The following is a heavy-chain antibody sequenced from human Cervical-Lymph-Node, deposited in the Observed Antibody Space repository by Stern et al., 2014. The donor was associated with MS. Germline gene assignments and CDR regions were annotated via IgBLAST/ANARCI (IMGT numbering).Heavy chain of an antibody. V-gene: IGHV5-51*03. CDR3: AKTLSGGSRYFDL. CDR2: IYPGDSDT. CDR1: GYSFSNFW. D-gene: IGHD3-16*01. J-gene: IGHJ2*01. Sequence: EVQLVESGAEVKKPGESLKISCKGSGYSFSNFWIGWVRQMPGKGLEWMGIIYPGDSDTKYRPSFQGQVTISADKSISTAFLQWSSLKASDTAIYYCAKTLSGGSRYFDLWGRGTLVTVSS.